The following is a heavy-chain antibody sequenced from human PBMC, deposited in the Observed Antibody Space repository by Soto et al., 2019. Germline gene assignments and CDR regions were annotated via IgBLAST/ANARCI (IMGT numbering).Heavy chain of an antibody. V-gene: IGHV4-34*01. Sequence: QVQLQQWGAGLLKPSETLSLTCAVYGGSFSGYYWSWIRQPPGKGLEWIGEINHSGSTNYNPSLKIRVTISVDTSKNQFSLKLSSVTAAVTAVYYCARVVGWELLWGYYYYSVMDVWGQGTTVTVSS. J-gene: IGHJ6*02. CDR3: ARVVGWELLWGYYYYSVMDV. D-gene: IGHD1-26*01. CDR2: INHSGST. CDR1: GGSFSGYY.